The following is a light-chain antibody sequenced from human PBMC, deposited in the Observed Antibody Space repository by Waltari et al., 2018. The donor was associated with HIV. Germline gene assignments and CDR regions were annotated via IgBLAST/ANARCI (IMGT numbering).Light chain of an antibody. J-gene: IGKJ3*01. Sequence: DIVMTPSPLSLPVTPGEPAAISCRSSQSLLHSNGYTYLDWYLQKPGQSPQLLIYLGSNRASGVPYRFSGSGSGTDFTLKISRVEAEDVGVYYCMQALQTPLTFGPGTKVDIK. CDR3: MQALQTPLT. V-gene: IGKV2-28*01. CDR1: QSLLHSNGYTY. CDR2: LGS.